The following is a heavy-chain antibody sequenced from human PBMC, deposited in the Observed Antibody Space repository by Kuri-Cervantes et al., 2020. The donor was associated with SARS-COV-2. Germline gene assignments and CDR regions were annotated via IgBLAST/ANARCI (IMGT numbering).Heavy chain of an antibody. V-gene: IGHV3-33*01. Sequence: GESLKISCAASGFTFSSYGMHWVRQAPGKGLEWVAVIWYDGSNKYYADSVKGRFTISRDNSKNTLYLQMNSLRAEDTAVYYCARESGHPYYYYYGMDVWGQGTTVTVSS. CDR2: IWYDGSNK. D-gene: IGHD3-10*01. CDR1: GFTFSSYG. J-gene: IGHJ6*02. CDR3: ARESGHPYYYYYGMDV.